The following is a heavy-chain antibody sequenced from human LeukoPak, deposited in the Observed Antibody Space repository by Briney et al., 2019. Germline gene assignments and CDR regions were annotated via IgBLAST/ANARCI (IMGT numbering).Heavy chain of an antibody. CDR2: IIPIFGTA. V-gene: IGHV1-69*06. Sequence: SVKVSCKASGGTFSSYAISCVRQAPGQGLEWMGGIIPIFGTANYAQKFQGRVTITADKSTSTAYMELSSLRSEDTAVYYCAFSSSWYGGYYFDYWGQGTLVTVSS. D-gene: IGHD6-13*01. CDR1: GGTFSSYA. CDR3: AFSSSWYGGYYFDY. J-gene: IGHJ4*02.